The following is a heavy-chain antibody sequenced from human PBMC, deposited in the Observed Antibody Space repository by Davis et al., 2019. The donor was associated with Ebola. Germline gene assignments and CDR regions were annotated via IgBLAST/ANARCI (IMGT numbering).Heavy chain of an antibody. CDR2: ISGSGGST. J-gene: IGHJ6*02. Sequence: GESLKISCAASGFTFSSYAMSWVRQAPGKGLEWVSAISGSGGSTYYADSVKGRFTISRDNSKNTLYLQMNSLRAEDTAVYYCAKVGGAYDFWSGYDTESHYYGMDVWGQGTTVTVSS. D-gene: IGHD3-3*01. V-gene: IGHV3-23*01. CDR3: AKVGGAYDFWSGYDTESHYYGMDV. CDR1: GFTFSSYA.